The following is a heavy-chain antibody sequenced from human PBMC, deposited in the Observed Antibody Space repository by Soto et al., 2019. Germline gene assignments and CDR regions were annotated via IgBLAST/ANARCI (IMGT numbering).Heavy chain of an antibody. D-gene: IGHD1-26*01. CDR2: ISGSGSKT. J-gene: IGHJ5*02. V-gene: IGHV3-23*01. CDR3: ASQGATAIPNWFDP. CDR1: GLAFSSYV. Sequence: GGSLRLSCADSGLAFSSYVMSWVRQAPGKGLEWVSSISGSGSKTYYADSVRGRFTISRDNSKKTLYLQMHSLRAEDTAIYYCASQGATAIPNWFDPWGQGTLVTVSS.